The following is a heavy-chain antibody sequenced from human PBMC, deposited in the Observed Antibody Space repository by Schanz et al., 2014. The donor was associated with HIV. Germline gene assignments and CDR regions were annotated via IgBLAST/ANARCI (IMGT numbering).Heavy chain of an antibody. Sequence: EVQLVESGGGLVQPGRSLRLSCAASGFIFDDYAMHWVRQAPGKGLEWVSGISWNSGSIGYADSVKGRFTISRDNAKNSLNLQMNSLRAEDTALYYCARDKGDNWAGFYYYYGMDVWGQGTTVTVSS. CDR1: GFIFDDYA. CDR2: ISWNSGSI. D-gene: IGHD1-20*01. V-gene: IGHV3-9*01. CDR3: ARDKGDNWAGFYYYYGMDV. J-gene: IGHJ6*02.